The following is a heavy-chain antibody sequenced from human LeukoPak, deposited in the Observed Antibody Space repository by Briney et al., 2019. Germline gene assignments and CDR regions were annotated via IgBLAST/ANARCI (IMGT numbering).Heavy chain of an antibody. J-gene: IGHJ6*02. D-gene: IGHD3-16*01. CDR2: ISSSSSYI. V-gene: IGHV3-21*01. Sequence: GGSLRLSCAASGFTFSSYSMNWVRQAPGKGLEWVSSISSSSSYIYYADSVKGRFTISRDNAKNSLYLQMNSLRAEDTAVYYCASARSALYGYYYYGMDVWGQGTTVTVSS. CDR1: GFTFSSYS. CDR3: ASARSALYGYYYYGMDV.